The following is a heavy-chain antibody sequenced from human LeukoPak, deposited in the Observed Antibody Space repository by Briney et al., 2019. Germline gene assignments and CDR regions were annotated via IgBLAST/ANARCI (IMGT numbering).Heavy chain of an antibody. CDR3: TKPPTWDYGSGSYLKFPFDY. J-gene: IGHJ4*02. CDR2: ISGSGGST. CDR1: GFTFSSYA. Sequence: GGSLRLSCAASGFTFSSYAMSWVRQAPGKGLEWVSAISGSGGSTYYADSVKGRFTISRDNSKNTLYLQMNSLRAEDTAVYYCTKPPTWDYGSGSYLKFPFDYWGQGTLVTVSS. V-gene: IGHV3-23*01. D-gene: IGHD3-10*01.